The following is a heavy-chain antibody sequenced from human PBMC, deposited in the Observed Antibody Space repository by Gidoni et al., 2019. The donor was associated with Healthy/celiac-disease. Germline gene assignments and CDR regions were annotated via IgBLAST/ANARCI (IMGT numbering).Heavy chain of an antibody. Sequence: QVQLVESGGGVVQPGRSLRLSCAVSGFTFSSYGMHWVRQAPGKGLEWVAVISYDGSNKYYADSVKGRFTISRDNSKNTLYLQMNSLRAEDTAVYYCAKVLVATPFYYYYGMDVWGQGTTVTVSS. J-gene: IGHJ6*02. CDR3: AKVLVATPFYYYYGMDV. D-gene: IGHD2-15*01. CDR2: ISYDGSNK. CDR1: GFTFSSYG. V-gene: IGHV3-30*18.